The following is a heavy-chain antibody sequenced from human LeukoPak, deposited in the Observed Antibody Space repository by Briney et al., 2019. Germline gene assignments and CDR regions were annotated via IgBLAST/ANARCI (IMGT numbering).Heavy chain of an antibody. CDR1: GFTFSDYT. Sequence: GGSLRLSCAASGFTFSDYTMNWVRQAPGKGLEWVSFIGRSGTTIYYADSVKGRVTCSRDNSKNTLYLQMNSLRAEDTAVCYCEKGSTSYDYWGQGTLVTVSS. V-gene: IGHV3-48*01. J-gene: IGHJ4*02. CDR2: IGRSGTTI. CDR3: EKGSTSYDY. D-gene: IGHD2-2*01.